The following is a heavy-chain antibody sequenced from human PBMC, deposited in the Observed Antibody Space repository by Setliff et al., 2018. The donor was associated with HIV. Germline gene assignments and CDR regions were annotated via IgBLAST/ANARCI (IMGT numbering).Heavy chain of an antibody. V-gene: IGHV5-51*01. Sequence: GESLKISCKGSGYMFTTYWIAWVRQVPGKGLEWMGLIYPGDSDTRYSPSFQGHVTISADKSLSTAYLQWNSLKLRSVTASDTAVYYCARYTSKVNWFDPWGQGTLVTVSS. CDR1: GYMFTTYW. D-gene: IGHD2-2*02. CDR3: ARYTSKVNWFDP. CDR2: IYPGDSDT. J-gene: IGHJ5*02.